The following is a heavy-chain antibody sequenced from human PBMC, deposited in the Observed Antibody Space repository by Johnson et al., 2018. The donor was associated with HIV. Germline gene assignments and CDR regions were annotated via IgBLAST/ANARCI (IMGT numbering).Heavy chain of an antibody. CDR2: IYTGGST. J-gene: IGHJ3*02. CDR3: AKDLFTEREDDAFDI. V-gene: IGHV3-66*03. Sequence: VQLVESGGGLIQPGGSLRLSCAASGFTVSSNYMSWVRQAPGKGLEWVSVIYTGGSTYYADSVKGRFTISRDNSKNTLYLQMNSLRPEDTAVYYCAKDLFTEREDDAFDIWGQGTMVTVSS. CDR1: GFTVSSNY. D-gene: IGHD1-26*01.